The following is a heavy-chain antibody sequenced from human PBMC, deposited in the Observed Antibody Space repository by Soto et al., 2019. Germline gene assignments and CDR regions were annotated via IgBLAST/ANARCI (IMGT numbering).Heavy chain of an antibody. CDR3: ARQWLSYAFDI. CDR2: IYYSGST. Sequence: SETLSLTCTVSDGSISTYYWSWIRQPPGKGLEWIGYIYYSGSTKYNPSLKSRVTISVDTSKNQFSLKLNSVTAADTAVYYCARQWLSYAFDIWGQGTRVTVSS. CDR1: DGSISTYY. D-gene: IGHD6-19*01. V-gene: IGHV4-59*01. J-gene: IGHJ3*02.